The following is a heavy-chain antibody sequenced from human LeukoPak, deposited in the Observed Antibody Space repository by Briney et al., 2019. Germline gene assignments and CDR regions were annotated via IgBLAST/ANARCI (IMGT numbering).Heavy chain of an antibody. CDR3: ARGIAMTGPFDY. D-gene: IGHD6-19*01. CDR2: ISWNSGYV. J-gene: IGHJ4*02. Sequence: GRSMRLACTDSGFTFDDYAMHWVRQAPGEGLEWVSGISWNSGYVVYADSVKGRFTISRDNAKNSLYLQMNSLRAEDMALYFCARGIAMTGPFDYWDQGTLVIVSS. V-gene: IGHV3-9*03. CDR1: GFTFDDYA.